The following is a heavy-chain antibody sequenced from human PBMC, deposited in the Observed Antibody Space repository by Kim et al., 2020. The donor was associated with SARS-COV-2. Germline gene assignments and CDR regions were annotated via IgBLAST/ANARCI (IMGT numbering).Heavy chain of an antibody. D-gene: IGHD1-20*01. J-gene: IGHJ6*02. CDR1: GYSFTSYW. CDR3: ARLTGSFASYNYYYGMDV. CDR2: IDPSDSYT. V-gene: IGHV5-10-1*01. Sequence: GESLKISCKGSGYSFTSYWISWVRQMPGKGLEWMGRIDPSDSYTNYSPSFQGHVTISADKSISTAYLQWSSLKASDTAMYYCARLTGSFASYNYYYGMDVWGQGTTVTVSS.